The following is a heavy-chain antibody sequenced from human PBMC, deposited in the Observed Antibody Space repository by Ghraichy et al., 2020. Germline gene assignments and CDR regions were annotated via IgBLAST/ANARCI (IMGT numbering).Heavy chain of an antibody. J-gene: IGHJ4*02. V-gene: IGHV4-59*01. Sequence: ESLNISCTVSGGSISSYYWSWIRQPPGKGLEWIGYIYYSGSTNYNPSLKSRVTISVDTSKNQFSLKLSSVTAADTAVYYCARLPVAASPNFDYWGQGTLVTVSP. CDR3: ARLPVAASPNFDY. CDR1: GGSISSYY. D-gene: IGHD6-19*01. CDR2: IYYSGST.